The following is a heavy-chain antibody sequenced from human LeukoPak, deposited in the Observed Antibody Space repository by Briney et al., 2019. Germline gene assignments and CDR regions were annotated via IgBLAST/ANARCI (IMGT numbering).Heavy chain of an antibody. CDR3: ARPKYYFGSGSYYRKTNYYYYAMDV. CDR2: ISYDGSNK. CDR1: GFTFSNYG. V-gene: IGHV3-30*03. J-gene: IGHJ6*02. D-gene: IGHD3-10*01. Sequence: GGSLRLSCTTSGFTFSNYGMHWVRQAPGKGLEWVAVISYDGSNKYYADSVKGRFTISRDNSKNTLYLQMNSLRAEDTAVYYCARPKYYFGSGSYYRKTNYYYYAMDVWGQGTTVTVSS.